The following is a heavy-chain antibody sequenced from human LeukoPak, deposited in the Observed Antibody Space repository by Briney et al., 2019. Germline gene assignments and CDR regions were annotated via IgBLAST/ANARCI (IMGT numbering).Heavy chain of an antibody. Sequence: PSETLSLTCAVYGGSFSGYYWSWIRQPPGKGLEWIGEINHSGSTNYNPSLKSRVTISVDTSKNQFSLKLSSVTAADTAVYYCARAQGYGGNAFRNAYLDYWGQGTLVTVSS. CDR1: GGSFSGYY. CDR2: INHSGST. D-gene: IGHD4-23*01. CDR3: ARAQGYGGNAFRNAYLDY. J-gene: IGHJ4*02. V-gene: IGHV4-34*01.